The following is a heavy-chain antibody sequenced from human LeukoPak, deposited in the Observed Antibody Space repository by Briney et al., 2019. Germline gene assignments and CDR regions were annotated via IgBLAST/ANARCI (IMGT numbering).Heavy chain of an antibody. J-gene: IGHJ4*02. D-gene: IGHD3-10*01. CDR2: INHSGST. V-gene: IGHV4-34*01. CDR1: GGSFSGYY. Sequence: SETLSLTCAVYGGSFSGYYWSWIRQPPGKGLEWIGEINHSGSTNYDPSLKSRVTISVDTSKNQFSLRLTSVTAADTAVYFCARPRLLFGSGPILVWGQGTLVTVSS. CDR3: ARPRLLFGSGPILV.